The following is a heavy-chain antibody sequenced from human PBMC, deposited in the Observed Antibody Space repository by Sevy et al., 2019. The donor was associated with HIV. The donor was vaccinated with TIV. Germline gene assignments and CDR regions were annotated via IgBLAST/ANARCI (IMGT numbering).Heavy chain of an antibody. V-gene: IGHV3-23*01. Sequence: GGSLRLSCAASGFTFSSYAMSWVRQAPGKGLEWVSAISGSGGSTYYADSVKGRFPISRDNSKNTLYLQMNSLRAEDTAVYYCAKEGIAAAGTTGTGAFDIWGQGTMVTVSS. CDR1: GFTFSSYA. D-gene: IGHD6-13*01. CDR2: ISGSGGST. J-gene: IGHJ3*02. CDR3: AKEGIAAAGTTGTGAFDI.